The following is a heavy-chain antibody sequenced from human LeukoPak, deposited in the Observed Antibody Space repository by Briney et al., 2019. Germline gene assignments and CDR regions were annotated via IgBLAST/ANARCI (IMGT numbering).Heavy chain of an antibody. CDR2: IYTSGRT. Sequence: PSETLSLTCTVSGGSISSYYWSWIRQPAGKGLEWIGRIYTSGRTNYNPSLKSRVTMSVDTSKKQFSLKLSSVTAADTAVYYCARDRRRNRSGTGDAFDIWGQGTMVTVSS. V-gene: IGHV4-4*07. CDR1: GGSISSYY. J-gene: IGHJ3*02. CDR3: ARDRRRNRSGTGDAFDI. D-gene: IGHD3-10*01.